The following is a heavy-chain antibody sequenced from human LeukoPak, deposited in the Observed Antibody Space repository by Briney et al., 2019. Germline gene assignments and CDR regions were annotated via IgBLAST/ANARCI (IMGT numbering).Heavy chain of an antibody. J-gene: IGHJ3*02. CDR1: GGSFNSYV. CDR2: IVPILNVA. Sequence: ASVKVSCKASGGSFNSYVITWVRQAPGQGLEWMGRIVPILNVANFAQKFQGRVTITADKSTNTAHMELSSLRSEDTAVYYCTREGVYSPDGSGYHRDAFDIWGQGTVVTVSS. D-gene: IGHD3-22*01. V-gene: IGHV1-69*04. CDR3: TREGVYSPDGSGYHRDAFDI.